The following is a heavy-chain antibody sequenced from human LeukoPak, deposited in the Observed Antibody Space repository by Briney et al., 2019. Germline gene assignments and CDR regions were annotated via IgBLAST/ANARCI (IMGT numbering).Heavy chain of an antibody. CDR1: GGSISSYY. Sequence: SETLSLTCTVSGGSISSYYWSWIRQPPGKGLEWIGYIYYSGSTNYNPSLKSRVTISVDTSKNQFSLKLTSVTAADTAVYFCARQFLVGSTFHAFDLWGQGTRVTVSS. J-gene: IGHJ3*01. CDR3: ARQFLVGSTFHAFDL. CDR2: IYYSGST. D-gene: IGHD1-26*01. V-gene: IGHV4-59*08.